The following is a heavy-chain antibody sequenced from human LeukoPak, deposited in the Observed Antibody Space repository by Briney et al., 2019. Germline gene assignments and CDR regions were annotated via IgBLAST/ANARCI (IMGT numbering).Heavy chain of an antibody. V-gene: IGHV3-30*03. D-gene: IGHD6-19*01. CDR1: GFTFSSYG. Sequence: GGSLRLSCAASGFTFSSYGMHWVCQAPGKGLEWVAVKSYDGSNKYYADSVKGRFTISRDNSKNTLYLQMNSLRAEDTAVYYCADGGPAVACLLPFDYWGQGTLVTVSS. CDR2: KSYDGSNK. J-gene: IGHJ4*02. CDR3: ADGGPAVACLLPFDY.